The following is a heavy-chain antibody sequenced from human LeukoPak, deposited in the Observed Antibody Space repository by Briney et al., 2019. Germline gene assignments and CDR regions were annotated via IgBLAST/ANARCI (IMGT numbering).Heavy chain of an antibody. CDR3: ARAYDYVWGSSD. CDR2: IYYSGST. Sequence: SETLSLTCTVSGGSISSGDYYWSWIRQPPGKGLEWIGYIYYSGSTYYNPSLKSRVTISVDTSKNQFSLKLSSATAADTAVYYCARAYDYVWGSSDWGQGTLVTVSS. CDR1: GGSISSGDYY. V-gene: IGHV4-30-4*01. J-gene: IGHJ4*02. D-gene: IGHD3-16*01.